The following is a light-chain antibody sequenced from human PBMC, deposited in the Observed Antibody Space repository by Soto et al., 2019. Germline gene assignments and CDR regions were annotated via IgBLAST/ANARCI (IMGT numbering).Light chain of an antibody. V-gene: IGKV1-5*01. CDR2: DAF. CDR1: QSLSGW. CDR3: QQLKSYPLT. Sequence: DIPLTHPPSTLSASLGDRVTITCRASQSLSGWLAWYQQTPGKAPKLLISDAFRLESGVPSRFRGSGSGTEFALTISSLQPEDSATYYCQQLKSYPLTFGGRTKVDI. J-gene: IGKJ4*01.